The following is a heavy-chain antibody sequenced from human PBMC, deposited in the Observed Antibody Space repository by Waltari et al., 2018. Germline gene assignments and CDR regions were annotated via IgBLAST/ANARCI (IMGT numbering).Heavy chain of an antibody. J-gene: IGHJ4*02. CDR3: ARHNSGSLDY. Sequence: QVQLQESGPGLVKPSETLPLTCAVSGASISSYYWSWIRQPPGKGLEWIGYIGGGSGSNEYNPALKSRVSISRDTSKNQFSRKLGSVTAADTAVYYCARHNSGSLDYLGQGVLVTVSA. CDR1: GASISSYY. V-gene: IGHV4-59*08. D-gene: IGHD1-26*01. CDR2: IGGGSGSN.